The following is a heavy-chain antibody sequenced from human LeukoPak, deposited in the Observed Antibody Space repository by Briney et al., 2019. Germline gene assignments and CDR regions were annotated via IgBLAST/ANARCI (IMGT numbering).Heavy chain of an antibody. CDR3: AKDCVAAVAGREDYYYYYGMDV. Sequence: GGSLRLSCAASGFTFSSYGMHWVRQAPGKGLGWVAVISYDGSNKYYADSVKGRFTISRDNSKNTLYLQMNSLRAEDTAVYYCAKDCVAAVAGREDYYYYYGMDVWGQGTTVTVSS. CDR1: GFTFSSYG. CDR2: ISYDGSNK. D-gene: IGHD6-19*01. V-gene: IGHV3-30*18. J-gene: IGHJ6*02.